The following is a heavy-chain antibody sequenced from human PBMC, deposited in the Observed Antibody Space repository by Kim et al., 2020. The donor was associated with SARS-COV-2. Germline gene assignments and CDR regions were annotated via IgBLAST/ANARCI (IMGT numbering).Heavy chain of an antibody. V-gene: IGHV3-30*18. CDR1: GFTFSSYG. J-gene: IGHJ4*01. Sequence: GGSLRLSCAASGFTFSSYGMHWVRQAPGKGLEWVAVISYDGSNKYYADSVKGRFXISXNNSKNTLXXQXNSXRAEDTAVYYCAXVMYSXXYTHGGFDYWGPXXXVTAS. CDR3: AXVMYSXXYTHGGFDY. D-gene: IGHD5-18*01. CDR2: ISYDGSNK.